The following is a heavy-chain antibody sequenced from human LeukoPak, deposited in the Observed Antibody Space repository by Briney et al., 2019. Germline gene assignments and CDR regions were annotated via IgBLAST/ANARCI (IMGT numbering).Heavy chain of an antibody. CDR3: ARDEEAVAGTKSFGY. D-gene: IGHD6-19*01. V-gene: IGHV1-69*05. J-gene: IGHJ4*02. CDR2: IIPIFGTA. CDR1: GGTFSSYA. Sequence: SVKVSCKASGGTFSSYAISWVRQAPGQGLEWMGRIIPIFGTANYAQKFQGRVTITTDESTSTAYMELSSLRSEDTAVYYCARDEEAVAGTKSFGYWGQGTLVTASS.